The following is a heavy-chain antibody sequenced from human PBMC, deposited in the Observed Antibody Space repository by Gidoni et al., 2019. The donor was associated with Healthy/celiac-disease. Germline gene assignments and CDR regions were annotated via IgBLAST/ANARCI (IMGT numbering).Heavy chain of an antibody. CDR2: IYYSGST. V-gene: IGHV4-59*08. Sequence: QVQLQESGPGLVKPSETLSLPCPVTGGPIHSYYWSWIRQPPGKGLEWIGYIYYSGSTNYNPSLKSRVTISVDTSKNQFSLKLSSVTAADTAVYYCARRGGHCSGGSCSHNWFDPWGQGTLVTVSS. CDR3: ARRGGHCSGGSCSHNWFDP. CDR1: GGPIHSYY. J-gene: IGHJ5*02. D-gene: IGHD2-15*01.